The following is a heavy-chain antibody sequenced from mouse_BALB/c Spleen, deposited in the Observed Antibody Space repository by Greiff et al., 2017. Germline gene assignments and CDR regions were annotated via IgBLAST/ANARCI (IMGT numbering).Heavy chain of an antibody. Sequence: DVQLVESGGGLVKPGGSLKLSCAASGFAFSSYDMSWVRQTPEKRLEWVAYISSGGGSTYYPDTVKGRFTISRDNAKNTLYLQMSSLKSEDTAMYYCARQSYYGNYGGFDYWGQGTTLTVSS. D-gene: IGHD2-10*01. J-gene: IGHJ2*01. V-gene: IGHV5-12-1*01. CDR2: ISSGGGST. CDR1: GFAFSSYD. CDR3: ARQSYYGNYGGFDY.